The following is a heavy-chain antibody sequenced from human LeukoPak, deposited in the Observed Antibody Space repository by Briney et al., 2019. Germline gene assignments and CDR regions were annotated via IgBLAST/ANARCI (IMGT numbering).Heavy chain of an antibody. CDR3: ARDRGGGGNHFDY. CDR2: INPNSDGT. D-gene: IGHD3-10*01. Sequence: RASVKVSCKASGYTSTGYYMHWVRQAPGQGLEWMGRINPNSDGTNYAQKFQGRVTMTRDTSISTAYMELSGLRSDDTAMYYCARDRGGGGNHFDYWGQGTLVTVSS. V-gene: IGHV1-2*06. J-gene: IGHJ4*02. CDR1: GYTSTGYY.